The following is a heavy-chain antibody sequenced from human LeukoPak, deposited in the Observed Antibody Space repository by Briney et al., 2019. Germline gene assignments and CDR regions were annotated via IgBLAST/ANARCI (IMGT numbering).Heavy chain of an antibody. J-gene: IGHJ4*02. V-gene: IGHV3-30-3*01. CDR3: ARDGGLLWFGESTN. CDR2: ISYDGSNK. D-gene: IGHD3-10*01. Sequence: PGGSLRLSCAASGFTFSSYAMHWVRQAPGKGLEWVAVISYDGSNKYYADSVKGRFTISRDNSKNTLYLQMNSLRAEDTAVYYCARDGGLLWFGESTNWGQGTLVTVSS. CDR1: GFTFSSYA.